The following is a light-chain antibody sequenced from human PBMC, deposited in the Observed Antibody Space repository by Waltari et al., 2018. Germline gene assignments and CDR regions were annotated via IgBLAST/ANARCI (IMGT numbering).Light chain of an antibody. CDR2: GSS. CDR3: QSYDTSLSVV. Sequence: QSVLTQPPSVSGAPGQRVTTSCTGSGSNIGAGYGVHWYQQLPRAAPKLLIYGSSTRPLGVPDRFFGSTSGTSASLAITGLQAEDEADYYCQSYDTSLSVVFGGGTKLTVL. V-gene: IGLV1-40*01. J-gene: IGLJ3*02. CDR1: GSNIGAGYG.